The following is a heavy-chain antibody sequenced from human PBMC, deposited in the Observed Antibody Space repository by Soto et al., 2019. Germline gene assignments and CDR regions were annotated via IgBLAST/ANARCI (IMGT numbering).Heavy chain of an antibody. V-gene: IGHV1-18*01. CDR3: ARGSFDWLPYFGY. CDR1: GYTFTSYG. D-gene: IGHD3-9*01. CDR2: ISAYNGNT. J-gene: IGHJ4*02. Sequence: VQDSWKASGYTFTSYGISWVRQAPGQGLEWMGWISAYNGNTNYAQKLQGRVTMTTDTSTSTAYMELRSLRSDDTAVYYCARGSFDWLPYFGYWGQGTLVTVSS.